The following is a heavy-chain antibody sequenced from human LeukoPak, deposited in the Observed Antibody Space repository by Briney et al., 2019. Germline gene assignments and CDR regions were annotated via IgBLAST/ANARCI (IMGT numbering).Heavy chain of an antibody. CDR3: ARQRAADAFDI. J-gene: IGHJ3*02. CDR2: INSGGST. CDR1: SGSICSSGYY. Sequence: SETLSLTCTVSSGSICSSGYYWGWIRQSPGKGLEWIGVINSGGSTYYNPPLKGRLSISVDTSNNQFSLKLSSVTAADTAVYYCARQRAADAFDIWGQGTLVIV. V-gene: IGHV4-39*01. D-gene: IGHD6-13*01.